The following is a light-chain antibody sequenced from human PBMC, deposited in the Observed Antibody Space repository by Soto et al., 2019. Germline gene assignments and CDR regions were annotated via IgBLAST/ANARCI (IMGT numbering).Light chain of an antibody. CDR3: SSYAGSNKRYV. V-gene: IGLV2-8*01. CDR2: EVT. J-gene: IGLJ1*01. Sequence: QSALTQPPSASGSPGQSVTISCTGTSSDIGGYNYVSWYQHHPGKAPKLVIYEVTKRPSGVPDRFSGSKSGNTASLTVSGLQAEDEADYYRSSYAGSNKRYVFGTGTKLTVL. CDR1: SSDIGGYNY.